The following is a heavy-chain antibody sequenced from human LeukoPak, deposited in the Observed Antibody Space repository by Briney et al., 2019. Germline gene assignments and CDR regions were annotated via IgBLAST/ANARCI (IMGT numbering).Heavy chain of an antibody. CDR2: ISSSGSTI. J-gene: IGHJ5*02. V-gene: IGHV3-48*03. Sequence: PGGSLRLSCAASGFTFSSYEMNWVRQAPGKGLEWVSYISSSGSTIYYADSVKGRLTISRDNAKNSLYLQMNSLRAEDTAVYYCARSKKAPRTESITMVRGVILEYNWFDPWGQGTLVTVSS. CDR3: ARSKKAPRTESITMVRGVILEYNWFDP. D-gene: IGHD3-10*01. CDR1: GFTFSSYE.